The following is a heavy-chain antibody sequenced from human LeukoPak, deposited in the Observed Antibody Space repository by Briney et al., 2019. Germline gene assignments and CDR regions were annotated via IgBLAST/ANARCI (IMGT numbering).Heavy chain of an antibody. Sequence: PSETLSLTCTVSGGSISSYYWSWIRQPPGKGLEWIGYISYSGSTNYNPSLKSRVTISIDTSKNQFSLKLRSVTAADMAIYYCARQGYDILTGYIDAFDIWGQGTMVTVSS. CDR1: GGSISSYY. J-gene: IGHJ3*02. CDR2: ISYSGST. V-gene: IGHV4-59*08. CDR3: ARQGYDILTGYIDAFDI. D-gene: IGHD3-9*01.